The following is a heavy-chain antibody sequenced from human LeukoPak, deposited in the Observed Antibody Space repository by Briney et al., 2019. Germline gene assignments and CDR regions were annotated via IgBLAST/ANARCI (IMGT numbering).Heavy chain of an antibody. CDR1: GFTFSSYS. CDR3: ARDRNDLVRTDIVVVVAATRAFDY. J-gene: IGHJ4*02. D-gene: IGHD2-15*01. Sequence: PGGSLRLSCAASGFTFSSYSMTWVRQAPGKGLEWVSSISSSSSYIYYADSVKGRFTISRDNAKNSLYLQMNSLRAEDTAVYYCARDRNDLVRTDIVVVVAATRAFDYWGQGTLVTVSS. CDR2: ISSSSSYI. V-gene: IGHV3-21*01.